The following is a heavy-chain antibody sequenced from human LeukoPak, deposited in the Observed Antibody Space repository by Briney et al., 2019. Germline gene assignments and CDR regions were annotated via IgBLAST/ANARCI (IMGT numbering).Heavy chain of an antibody. CDR1: GGSVSSGSYY. CDR2: TYFSGTT. V-gene: IGHV4-61*02. J-gene: IGHJ6*03. D-gene: IGHD5-18*01. CDR3: ARGRTADYYQYYMDV. Sequence: PSQTLSLTCTVSGGSVSSGSYYWTWIRQTAGKGLEWIGRTYFSGTTNYNPSLNSRVTISLDTSKNQFSLKLSSVSAADTAVYYCARGRTADYYQYYMDVWGTGTTVTVSS.